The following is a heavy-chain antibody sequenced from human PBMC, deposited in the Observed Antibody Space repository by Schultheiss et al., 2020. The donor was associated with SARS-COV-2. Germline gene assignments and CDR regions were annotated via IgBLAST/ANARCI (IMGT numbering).Heavy chain of an antibody. CDR2: ISGSGGST. D-gene: IGHD3-3*01. V-gene: IGHV3-23*01. J-gene: IGHJ4*02. CDR1: GFTFDDYA. Sequence: GGSLRLSCAASGFTFDDYAMHWVRQAPGKGLEWVSGISGSGGSTYYADSVKGRFTISRDNSKNTLYLQMGSLRAEDTAVYYCARDLGNFDFWSGPANYFDYWGQGTLVTVSS. CDR3: ARDLGNFDFWSGPANYFDY.